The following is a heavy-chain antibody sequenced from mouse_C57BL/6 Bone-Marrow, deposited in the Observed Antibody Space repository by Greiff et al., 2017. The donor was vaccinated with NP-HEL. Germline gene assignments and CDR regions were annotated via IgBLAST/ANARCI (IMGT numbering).Heavy chain of an antibody. Sequence: QVQLQQPGAELVKPGASVKLSCKASGYTFTSYWMQWVQQRPGQGLEWIGEIDPSDSYNNYNQKFKGKATLTVDTSSSTAYMQLSSLTSEDSAVYYCARGWLLRSAMDYWGQGTSVTVSS. J-gene: IGHJ4*01. CDR1: GYTFTSYW. D-gene: IGHD2-3*01. CDR2: IDPSDSYN. V-gene: IGHV1-50*01. CDR3: ARGWLLRSAMDY.